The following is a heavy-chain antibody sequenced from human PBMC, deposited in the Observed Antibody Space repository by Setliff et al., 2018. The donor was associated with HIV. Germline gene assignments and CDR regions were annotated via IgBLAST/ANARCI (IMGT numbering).Heavy chain of an antibody. CDR1: GGSISSGSYF. CDR3: AREEYSYIDF. J-gene: IGHJ4*02. D-gene: IGHD3-16*02. Sequence: SETLSLTCTVSGGSISSGSYFWNWIRQPAGKGLEWIGRIYTSGTTNFNPSLKSRVTISRDPSKNQFSLNLNSLTAADTAVYYCAREEYSYIDFWGQGTLVTVSS. V-gene: IGHV4-61*02. CDR2: IYTSGTT.